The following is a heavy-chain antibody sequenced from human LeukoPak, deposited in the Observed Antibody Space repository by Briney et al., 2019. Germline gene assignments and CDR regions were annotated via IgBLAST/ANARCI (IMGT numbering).Heavy chain of an antibody. CDR2: IIPILGIA. CDR3: ARGNGGREIWYFDL. CDR1: GGTFSSYA. J-gene: IGHJ2*01. Sequence: EASVKVSCKASGGTFSSYAISWVRQAPGQGLEWMGRIIPILGIANYAQKFQGRVTITADKSTSTAYMELSSLRSEDTAVYYCARGNGGREIWYFDLWGRGTLVTVSS. D-gene: IGHD4-23*01. V-gene: IGHV1-69*04.